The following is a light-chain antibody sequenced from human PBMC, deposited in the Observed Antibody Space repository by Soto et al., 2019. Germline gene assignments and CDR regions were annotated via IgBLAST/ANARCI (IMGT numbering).Light chain of an antibody. Sequence: NFMLTQPHSVSESPGKTVTISCTRSSGSIASDYVQWYQQRPGSAPTTVIYEDDQRPSGVPDRFSGSIDRSSNSASLTISRLKTEDEADYYCQSYDSSNVVFGGGTKLTVL. CDR3: QSYDSSNVV. J-gene: IGLJ2*01. CDR1: SGSIASDY. CDR2: EDD. V-gene: IGLV6-57*04.